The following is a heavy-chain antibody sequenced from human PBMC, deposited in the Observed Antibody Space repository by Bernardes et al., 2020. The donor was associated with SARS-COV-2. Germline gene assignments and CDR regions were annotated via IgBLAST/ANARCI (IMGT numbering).Heavy chain of an antibody. V-gene: IGHV3-48*01. CDR1: GFIFSEYS. CDR3: ARGGYYDSNGYNDY. D-gene: IGHD3-22*01. J-gene: IGHJ4*02. Sequence: GGSLRLSRAASGFIFSEYSMNWVRQAPGKGLEWVSYISSTSSTIYYADSVKGRFTISRDNAKNSLYLQMNSLRAEDTAVYYCARGGYYDSNGYNDYWGRGTLVTVSS. CDR2: ISSTSSTI.